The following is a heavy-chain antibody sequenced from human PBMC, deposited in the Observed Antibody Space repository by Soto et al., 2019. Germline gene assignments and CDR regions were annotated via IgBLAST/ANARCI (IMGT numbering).Heavy chain of an antibody. CDR1: GGSISSGGYS. Sequence: RSLTCAVSGGSISSGGYSWSWIRQPPGKGLEWIGYIYHSGSTYYNPSLKSRVTISVDRSKNQFSLKLSSVTAADTAVYYCARGSPAFSFGVVITTNWFDPWGQGTLVTVSS. D-gene: IGHD3-3*01. CDR2: IYHSGST. J-gene: IGHJ5*02. CDR3: ARGSPAFSFGVVITTNWFDP. V-gene: IGHV4-30-2*01.